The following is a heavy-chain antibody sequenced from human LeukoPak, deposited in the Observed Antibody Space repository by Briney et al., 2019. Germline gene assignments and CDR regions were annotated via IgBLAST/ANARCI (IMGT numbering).Heavy chain of an antibody. CDR3: ALIAVAATDY. Sequence: GGSLRLSCAASGFTFSDYYMSWIRQAPGKGLEWVSKISSSGSTKYYAESLKGRFTISRDNAKSSLYLQMNSLTAEDTAVYYCALIAVAATDYWGQGTLVTVSS. J-gene: IGHJ4*02. CDR1: GFTFSDYY. V-gene: IGHV3-11*04. CDR2: ISSSGSTK. D-gene: IGHD6-19*01.